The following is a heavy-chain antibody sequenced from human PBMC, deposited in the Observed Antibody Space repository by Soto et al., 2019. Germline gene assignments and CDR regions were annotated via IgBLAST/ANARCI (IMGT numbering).Heavy chain of an antibody. J-gene: IGHJ6*02. CDR3: AKGGRALNCYYYGMDV. CDR2: TSYDGSNK. Sequence: QVQLVESGGGVVQPGRSLRLSCAASGFIFSTYGMHWVRQAPGKGLEWVAVTSYDGSNKYYADSVKGRFTISRDNSKNTLYLLMNSLRAEDTAVYYCAKGGRALNCYYYGMDVWGQGTTVTVSS. CDR1: GFIFSTYG. V-gene: IGHV3-30*18.